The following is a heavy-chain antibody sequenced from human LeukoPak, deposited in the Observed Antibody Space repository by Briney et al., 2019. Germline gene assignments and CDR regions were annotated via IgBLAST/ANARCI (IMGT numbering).Heavy chain of an antibody. J-gene: IGHJ5*02. D-gene: IGHD6-13*01. V-gene: IGHV3-7*01. Sequence: GGSLRLSCAASGFTFSSYWMSWVRQAPGKGLEWVANIKQDGSEKYYVDSVKGRFTISRDNAKNSLYLQMNSLRAEDTAVYYCARDFRGVAAAEPYNWFDPWGQGTLVTVPS. CDR3: ARDFRGVAAAEPYNWFDP. CDR1: GFTFSSYW. CDR2: IKQDGSEK.